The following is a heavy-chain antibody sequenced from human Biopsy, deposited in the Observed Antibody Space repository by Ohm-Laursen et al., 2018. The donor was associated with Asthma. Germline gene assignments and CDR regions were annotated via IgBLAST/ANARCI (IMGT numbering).Heavy chain of an antibody. CDR1: GYTFINYA. J-gene: IGHJ3*02. Sequence: GASVTVSCKASGYTFINYAIHWARQAPGQRLEWMGWINAGNGNTKHSQKFQGRVTISRDTSASTAYMDLSSLRSEDTAVYYCARTYYDFLTEQVNDAFAMWGQGTMVTVS. CDR2: INAGNGNT. D-gene: IGHD3-9*01. V-gene: IGHV1-3*01. CDR3: ARTYYDFLTEQVNDAFAM.